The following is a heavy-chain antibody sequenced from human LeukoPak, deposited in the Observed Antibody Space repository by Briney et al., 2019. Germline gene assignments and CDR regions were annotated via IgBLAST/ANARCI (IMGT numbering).Heavy chain of an antibody. CDR2: ISTSGGST. D-gene: IGHD1-1*01. CDR1: GFTFSSSA. Sequence: GGSLRLSCAASGFTFSSSAMSWVRQAPGKGLKWVSGISTSGGSTYYSDSVKGRFTISRDNSKNTLYLQMNSLRAEDTAVYYCAKDGLVHSDYYYYYMDVWGKGTTVTISS. J-gene: IGHJ6*03. V-gene: IGHV3-23*01. CDR3: AKDGLVHSDYYYYYMDV.